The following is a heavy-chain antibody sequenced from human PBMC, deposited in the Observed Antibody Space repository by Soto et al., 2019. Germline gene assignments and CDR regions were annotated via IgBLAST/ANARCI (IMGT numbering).Heavy chain of an antibody. V-gene: IGHV3-30*18. J-gene: IGHJ4*02. CDR1: GFNFDNYG. CDR3: AKDRVGGTFYTPLGF. Sequence: PGGSLRLSCQASGFNFDNYGMHWVRRAPGKGLEWVAVITYDGSNKYYADSVKGRFTISRDNSKNTLSLHLNTLKPEDTAVYHCAKDRVGGTFYTPLGFWGQGTLVTV. D-gene: IGHD1-7*01. CDR2: ITYDGSNK.